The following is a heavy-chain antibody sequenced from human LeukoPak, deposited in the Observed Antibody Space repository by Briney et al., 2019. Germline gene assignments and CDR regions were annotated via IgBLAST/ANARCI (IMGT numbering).Heavy chain of an antibody. CDR1: GFSFSTYA. D-gene: IGHD6-19*01. V-gene: IGHV3-30*02. Sequence: PGGSLRLSCAASGFSFSTYAMHWVRQAPGKGLEWVALIWHDASHTFYADSVKGRFTISRDNSKNTLYLQMNSLRAEDTAVYYCAIPLGSSGWSSFDYWGQGTLVTVSS. J-gene: IGHJ4*02. CDR3: AIPLGSSGWSSFDY. CDR2: IWHDASHT.